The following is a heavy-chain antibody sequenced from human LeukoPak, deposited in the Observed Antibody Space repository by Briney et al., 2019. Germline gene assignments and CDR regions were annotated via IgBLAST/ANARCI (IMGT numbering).Heavy chain of an antibody. V-gene: IGHV4-38-2*02. J-gene: IGHJ4*02. CDR1: GYSISSGYY. Sequence: PSETLSLTCTVSGYSISSGYYWGWIRQPPGKGLEWIGSIYHSGSTYYNPSLKSRVTISVDTSKNQFSLKLSSVTAADTAVYYCALWFGDYWGQGTLVTVSS. D-gene: IGHD3-10*01. CDR3: ALWFGDY. CDR2: IYHSGST.